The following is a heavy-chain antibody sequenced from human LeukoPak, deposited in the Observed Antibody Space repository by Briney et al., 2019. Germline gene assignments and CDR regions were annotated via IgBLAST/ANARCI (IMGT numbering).Heavy chain of an antibody. CDR1: GYTFTSYG. V-gene: IGHV1-18*04. D-gene: IGHD6-19*01. Sequence: GASVKVSCKASGYTFTSYGISWVRQAPGQGLEWMGWISGYNGNTNYAQKFQGRVTMTTDTSTTTAHMELRSLRSDDTAIYYCARFVYTSGWCPDYWGQGTLVTVSS. CDR3: ARFVYTSGWCPDY. J-gene: IGHJ4*02. CDR2: ISGYNGNT.